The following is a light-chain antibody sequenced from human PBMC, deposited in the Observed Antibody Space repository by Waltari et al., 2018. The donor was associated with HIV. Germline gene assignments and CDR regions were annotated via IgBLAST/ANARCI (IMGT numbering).Light chain of an antibody. CDR2: EVT. CDR1: SSHIGAYDF. V-gene: IGLV2-8*01. CDR3: SSYGDSLKVL. Sequence: QSALTQPPSASGSLGQSVTISCTGSSSHIGAYDFLSWFQQPPPSPPNLLLYEVTRRPATVSDRFSGSRSGNTAFLTVAGLQPDDEATYFCSSYGDSLKVLFGGGTNVTVL. J-gene: IGLJ2*01.